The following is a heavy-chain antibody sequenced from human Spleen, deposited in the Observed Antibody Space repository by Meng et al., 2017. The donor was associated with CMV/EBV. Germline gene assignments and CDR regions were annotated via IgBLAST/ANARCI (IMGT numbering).Heavy chain of an antibody. D-gene: IGHD3-10*02. J-gene: IGHJ6*02. CDR2: INTDGSST. CDR1: GFTFSSYW. V-gene: IGHV3-74*01. CDR3: ASLFGGMDV. Sequence: GESLKISCAASGFTFSSYWMHWVRQTPGKGLVWVSRINTDGSSTGYADSVKGRFTISRDNAKKTLYLQMNSLRAEDTAVYYCASLFGGMDVWGQGTTVTVSS.